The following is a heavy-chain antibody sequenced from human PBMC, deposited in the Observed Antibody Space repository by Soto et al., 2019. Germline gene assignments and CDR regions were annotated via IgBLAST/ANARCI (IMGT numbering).Heavy chain of an antibody. Sequence: PSETLSLTCVVSGGSISNYYWSWIRQPPGKGLEWIGYIYYSGSTNYNPSLKSRVTISVDTSNNQFSLKLSSVTAADTAVYYCARDRYSNGWLDYWGQGTLVTVSS. D-gene: IGHD6-19*01. CDR3: ARDRYSNGWLDY. CDR1: GGSISNYY. CDR2: IYYSGST. V-gene: IGHV4-59*01. J-gene: IGHJ4*02.